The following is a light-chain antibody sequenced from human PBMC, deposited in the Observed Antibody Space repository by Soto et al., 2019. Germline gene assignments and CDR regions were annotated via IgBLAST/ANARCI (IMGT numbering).Light chain of an antibody. CDR1: SGHSSYA. CDR3: QTWGTGIHVV. J-gene: IGLJ2*01. Sequence: QPVLTQSPSASASLGASVKLTCTLSSGHSSYAIAWHQQQPEKGPRYLMKVNSDGSHTKGDGIPDRFSGSSSGAERYLTISSLQSEDEAEYYCQTWGTGIHVVFGGGTQLTVL. V-gene: IGLV4-69*01. CDR2: VNSDGSH.